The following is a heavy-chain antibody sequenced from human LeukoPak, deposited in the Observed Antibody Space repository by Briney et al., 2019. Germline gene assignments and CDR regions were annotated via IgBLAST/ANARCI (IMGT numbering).Heavy chain of an antibody. CDR3: ARSGRGYGGNSRLIDY. Sequence: SGTLSLTCAVSGGSISSSNWWSWVRQPPGKGLEWIGEIYHSRSTNYNPSLKSRVTISVDKSKNQFSLKLSSVTAGDTAVYYCARSGRGYGGNSRLIDYWGQGTLVTVSS. CDR1: GGSISSSNW. D-gene: IGHD4-23*01. J-gene: IGHJ4*02. CDR2: IYHSRST. V-gene: IGHV4-4*02.